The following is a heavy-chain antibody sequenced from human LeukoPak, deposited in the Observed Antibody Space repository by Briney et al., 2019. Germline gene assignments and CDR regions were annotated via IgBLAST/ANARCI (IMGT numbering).Heavy chain of an antibody. CDR3: ARGYYDFPF. D-gene: IGHD3-3*01. J-gene: IGHJ4*02. CDR1: GYXFTSYY. CDR2: INPIGGST. V-gene: IGHV1-46*01. Sequence: ASVKSSCNASGYXFTSYYMQWVRQAPGQGLEWMGIINPIGGSTTYAQNFQGRVTMTRDTSTSTVYMDLTSLRSEDTAVYYCARGYYDFPFWGQGTLVTVSS.